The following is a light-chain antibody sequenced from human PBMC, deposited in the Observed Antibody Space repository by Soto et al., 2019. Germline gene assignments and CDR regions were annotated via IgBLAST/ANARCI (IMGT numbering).Light chain of an antibody. CDR3: SSYTSSSTPLV. CDR2: EVS. Sequence: QSALTQPASVSGSPGQSITISCTATSSDVGGYNYVSWYQQHPGKAPKLMIFEVSNRPSGVSIRFSGSKSGNTASLTISGLQAEDEADYYCSSYTSSSTPLVFGTRTKLTVL. CDR1: SSDVGGYNY. J-gene: IGLJ1*01. V-gene: IGLV2-14*01.